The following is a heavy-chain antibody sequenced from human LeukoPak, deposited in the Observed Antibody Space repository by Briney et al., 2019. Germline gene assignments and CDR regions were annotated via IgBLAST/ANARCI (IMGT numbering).Heavy chain of an antibody. Sequence: GGSLRLSCAASGFTVSSNYMSWVRQAPGKGLEWVSVIYSGGSTYYADSVKGRFTISRDNSKNTLYLQMNSLRAEDTAVYYCAKVLSSSWGYFDYWGLGTLVTISS. D-gene: IGHD6-13*01. V-gene: IGHV3-53*05. CDR1: GFTVSSNY. CDR3: AKVLSSSWGYFDY. J-gene: IGHJ4*02. CDR2: IYSGGST.